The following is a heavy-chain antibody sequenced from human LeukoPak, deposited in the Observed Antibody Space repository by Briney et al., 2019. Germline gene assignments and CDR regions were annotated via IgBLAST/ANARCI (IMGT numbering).Heavy chain of an antibody. D-gene: IGHD3-22*01. Sequence: SVKVSCKASGGTFSSYAISWVRQAPGQGLEWMGGIIPIFGTANYAQKFQGRVTITTDESTSTAYMELSRLRSEDTAVYYCARIYDSSGYSHFDYWGQGTLVTVSS. J-gene: IGHJ4*02. CDR2: IIPIFGTA. V-gene: IGHV1-69*05. CDR1: GGTFSSYA. CDR3: ARIYDSSGYSHFDY.